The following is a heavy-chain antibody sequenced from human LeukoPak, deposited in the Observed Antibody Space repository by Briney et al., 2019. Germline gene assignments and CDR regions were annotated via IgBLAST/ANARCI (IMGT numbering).Heavy chain of an antibody. Sequence: SETLSLTCAVYGGSFSGYYWSWIRQPPGKGLERIGKINPSGSTNYNPSLKSRVTISVDTSKNQFSLKLSSVTAADTAVYYCARGKVPLRITIYWFDPWGQGTLVTVSS. V-gene: IGHV4-34*01. CDR2: INPSGST. D-gene: IGHD3-9*01. CDR1: GGSFSGYY. CDR3: ARGKVPLRITIYWFDP. J-gene: IGHJ5*02.